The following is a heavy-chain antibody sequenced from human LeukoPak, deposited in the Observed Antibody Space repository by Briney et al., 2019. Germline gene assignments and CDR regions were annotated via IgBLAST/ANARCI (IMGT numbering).Heavy chain of an antibody. D-gene: IGHD3-10*01. J-gene: IGHJ5*02. CDR3: ARRHGPLWFGDRRFDP. CDR1: GDSITNNNCY. CDR2: IYYSGSS. V-gene: IGHV4-39*07. Sequence: SETLSLTCTVSGDSITNNNCYWGWVRQPPGKGLEWIASIYYSGSSYYNPSLKSRVTISVDTSKNQFSLKLSSVTAADTAVYYCARRHGPLWFGDRRFDPWGQGTLVTVSS.